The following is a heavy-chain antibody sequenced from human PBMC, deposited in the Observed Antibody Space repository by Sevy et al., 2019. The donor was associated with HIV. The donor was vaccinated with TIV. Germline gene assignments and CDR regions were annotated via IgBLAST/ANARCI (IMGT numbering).Heavy chain of an antibody. J-gene: IGHJ4*02. D-gene: IGHD1-26*01. CDR3: AGENAWGRGYS. V-gene: IGHV4-59*08. Sequence: SDTLSLTCTVSGGSITSLYWNWIRQPPGKGLEWIANIYYNGHINYNPSLESRVTLSLDTSKNQFSLRLSSVTAADTAMYYCAGENAWGRGYSWGQGTLVTVSS. CDR2: IYYNGHI. CDR1: GGSITSLY.